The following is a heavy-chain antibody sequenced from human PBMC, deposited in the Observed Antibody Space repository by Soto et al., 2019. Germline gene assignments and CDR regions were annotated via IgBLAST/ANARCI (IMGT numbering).Heavy chain of an antibody. D-gene: IGHD6-13*01. CDR3: AKDKGSSWYEIDY. V-gene: IGHV3-74*01. J-gene: IGHJ4*02. CDR1: GFTFSSYW. Sequence: PGGSLRLSCAASGFTFSSYWMHWVRQAPEKGLMWVSHINSDGSSTTYADSVKGRLTISRDNSKNTLYLQMNSLRAEDTAVYYCAKDKGSSWYEIDYWGQGTLVTVSS. CDR2: INSDGSST.